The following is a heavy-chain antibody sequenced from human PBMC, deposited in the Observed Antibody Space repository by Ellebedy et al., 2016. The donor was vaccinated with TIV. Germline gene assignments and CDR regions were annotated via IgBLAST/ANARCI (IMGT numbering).Heavy chain of an antibody. V-gene: IGHV3-7*01. CDR1: GFTFSTYT. J-gene: IGHJ4*02. D-gene: IGHD2-2*01. CDR2: IKQGGIEK. Sequence: GESLKIFXAASGFTFSTYTMGWVRQAPGKGLEWVASIKQGGIEKYYVDSVEGRFAISRDNAKNSLYLQMNSLRDEDTAVYYCARWFSWGSSSAFDSWGQGTLVTVSS. CDR3: ARWFSWGSSSAFDS.